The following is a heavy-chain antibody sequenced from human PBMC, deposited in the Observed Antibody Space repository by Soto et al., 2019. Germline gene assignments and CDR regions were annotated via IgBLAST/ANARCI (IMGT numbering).Heavy chain of an antibody. CDR3: AREGNIHYGGNSGAFDI. CDR1: GYTFTSYA. Sequence: GASVKVSCKASGYTFTSYAIDWVRQAPGQRLEWMGWINAGNGNTKYSQKFQGRVTITRDTSASTAYMELSSLRSEDTAVYYCAREGNIHYGGNSGAFDIWGQGTMVTLSS. CDR2: INAGNGNT. J-gene: IGHJ3*02. D-gene: IGHD4-17*01. V-gene: IGHV1-3*01.